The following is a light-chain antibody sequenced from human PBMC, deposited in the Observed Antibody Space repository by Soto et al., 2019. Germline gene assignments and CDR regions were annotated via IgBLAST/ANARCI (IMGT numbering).Light chain of an antibody. CDR3: QQYYSTPWT. V-gene: IGKV4-1*01. Sequence: DIVMTQSPDSLALSLGERATINCKTSQSVFYSSNNKNYLAWYQQKPGQPPNLLIYWASTRESGVPDRFSGSGSGTDFTLTISSLQAEDVAVYDCQQYYSTPWTFGQGTKVDIK. CDR1: QSVFYSSNNKNY. CDR2: WAS. J-gene: IGKJ1*01.